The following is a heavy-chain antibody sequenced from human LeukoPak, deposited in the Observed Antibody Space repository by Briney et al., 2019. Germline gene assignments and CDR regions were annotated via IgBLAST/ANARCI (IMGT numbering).Heavy chain of an antibody. CDR3: AAQKRGTSRPYYFDY. CDR2: ISSSNTYI. V-gene: IGHV3-21*04. D-gene: IGHD3-16*02. Sequence: GGSLRLSCAASGFSFSSYTLSWVRQAPGKGLECVSSISSSNTYIYYAGSLKGRFTISRNNTNNSLYLQMNSLRAEDTAVYYCAAQKRGTSRPYYFDYWGQGTLVTVSS. J-gene: IGHJ4*02. CDR1: GFSFSSYT.